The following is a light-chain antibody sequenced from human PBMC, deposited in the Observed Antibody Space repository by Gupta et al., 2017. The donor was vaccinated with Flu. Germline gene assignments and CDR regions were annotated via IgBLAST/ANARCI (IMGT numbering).Light chain of an antibody. CDR1: NVGSKS. CDR2: ADS. V-gene: IGLV3-21*02. J-gene: IGLJ2*01. CDR3: KVWDNSSDHPV. Sequence: SYILTHVPSASVAPGQTSSLPCGENNVGSKSVHWYQLNPGQAPLLVVHADSDRPSGIPERGSASKSGNTATLTISSVQAGDGADYYCKVWDNSSDHPVCGGGNKLTVL.